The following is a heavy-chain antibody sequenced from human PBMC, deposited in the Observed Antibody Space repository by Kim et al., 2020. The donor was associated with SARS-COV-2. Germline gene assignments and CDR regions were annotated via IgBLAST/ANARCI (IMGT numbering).Heavy chain of an antibody. CDR1: GYTFTSYG. D-gene: IGHD3-10*01. J-gene: IGHJ4*02. Sequence: ASVKVSCKASGYTFTSYGISWVRQAPGQGLEWMGWISAYSGNTNYAQKLQGRVTMTTDTSTSTAYMELRILRSDDTAVYYCARDIEPFTMVRGAYWVQGTLVTVSS. V-gene: IGHV1-18*01. CDR2: ISAYSGNT. CDR3: ARDIEPFTMVRGAY.